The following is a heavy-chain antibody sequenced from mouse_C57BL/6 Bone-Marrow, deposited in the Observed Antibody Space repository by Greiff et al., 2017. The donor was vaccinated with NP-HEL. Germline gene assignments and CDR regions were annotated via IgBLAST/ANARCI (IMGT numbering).Heavy chain of an antibody. CDR2: IYPSDSET. CDR1: GYTFTSYW. CDR3: ARRGTITTVVATRYFDV. D-gene: IGHD1-1*01. V-gene: IGHV1-61*01. Sequence: QVQLQQSGAELVRPGSSVKLSCKASGYTFTSYWMDWVKQRPGQGLEWIGNIYPSDSETHYNQKFKDKATLTVDKSSSTAYMQLSSLTSEDSAVYYCARRGTITTVVATRYFDVWGTGTTVTVSS. J-gene: IGHJ1*03.